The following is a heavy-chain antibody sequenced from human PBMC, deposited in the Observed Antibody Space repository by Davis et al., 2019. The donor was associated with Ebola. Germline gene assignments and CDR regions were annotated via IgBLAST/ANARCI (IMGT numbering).Heavy chain of an antibody. Sequence: AASVKVSYKASGYTFTNYYMHWVRQAPGQGLEWMGMINPNDGRTIYAQKFQGRVTVTRDTSTTTVYMDLSSLRSEDTALYYCTTPGGQDSGYDVFDIWGQGTMVTVSS. CDR3: TTPGGQDSGYDVFDI. D-gene: IGHD5-12*01. CDR2: INPNDGRT. V-gene: IGHV1-46*03. J-gene: IGHJ3*02. CDR1: GYTFTNYY.